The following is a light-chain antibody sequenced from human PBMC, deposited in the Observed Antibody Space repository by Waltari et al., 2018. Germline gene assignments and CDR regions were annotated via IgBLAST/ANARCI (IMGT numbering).Light chain of an antibody. CDR2: AVS. Sequence: QSALTQPASVSGSPGQSITISCPGTSSDVGNYKRVSWYQQHPGNAPKLMIYAVSKRPAGVSDRFSGSKSGDMASLTISGLQPEDEAEYFCSSYAGSSKGVFGGGTKVTVL. CDR3: SSYAGSSKGV. J-gene: IGLJ2*01. CDR1: SSDVGNYKR. V-gene: IGLV2-23*02.